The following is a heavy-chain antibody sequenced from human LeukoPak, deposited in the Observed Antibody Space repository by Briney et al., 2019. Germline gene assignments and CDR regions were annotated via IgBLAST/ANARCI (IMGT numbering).Heavy chain of an antibody. D-gene: IGHD6-13*01. J-gene: IGHJ4*02. Sequence: GGSLRLSCAASGFPFSTYWMIWVPQAPGKGLEWVANLKQDGSQKHSVDSVKGRYTISRDKDPNSLYLQMNSLRADDRAIQYCARDSAGNDYWGQGTLVTVSS. CDR3: ARDSAGNDY. V-gene: IGHV3-7*01. CDR1: GFPFSTYW. CDR2: LKQDGSQK.